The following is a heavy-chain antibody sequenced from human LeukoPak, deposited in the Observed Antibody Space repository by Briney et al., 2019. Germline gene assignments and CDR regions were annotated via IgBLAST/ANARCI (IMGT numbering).Heavy chain of an antibody. CDR2: AYYRSKWYN. CDR1: GDSVSSSSPT. CDR3: ARFLGAALDY. V-gene: IGHV6-1*01. D-gene: IGHD3-16*01. J-gene: IGHJ4*02. Sequence: SQTLSLTCAISGDSVSSSSPTWNWIRQSPSRGLEWLGRAYYRSKWYNDYAVSVKSRITINSDTSNNQFSLQLSSVTPEDTAVYYCARFLGAALDYWGQGILVTVSS.